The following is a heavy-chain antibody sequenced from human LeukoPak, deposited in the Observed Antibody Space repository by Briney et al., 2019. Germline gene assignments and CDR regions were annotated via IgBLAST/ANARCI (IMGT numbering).Heavy chain of an antibody. V-gene: IGHV3-74*01. CDR1: GFTFSNYW. D-gene: IGHD1-14*01. CDR2: IYTDGSST. Sequence: GSLRLSCAASGFTFSNYWMHWVRQAPGKGLVWVSRIYTDGSSTNYADSVKGRFTISRDNAKNTLYLQMNSLRGEDTAVYYCARGAPNRFDYWGQGTLVTVSS. CDR3: ARGAPNRFDY. J-gene: IGHJ4*02.